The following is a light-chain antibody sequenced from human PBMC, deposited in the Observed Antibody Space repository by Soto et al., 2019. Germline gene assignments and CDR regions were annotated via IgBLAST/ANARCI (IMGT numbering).Light chain of an antibody. CDR1: QSVSID. Sequence: EIVMTQSPYALSVSPWERRSLSSMASQSVSIDLAWYQQTPGQAPRLLIYGASTRATGVPPTFSGSASGTEFTLTISSLQSEDFTVYYCQQYNKWPLTFGQGTKVDI. V-gene: IGKV3-15*01. J-gene: IGKJ1*01. CDR2: GAS. CDR3: QQYNKWPLT.